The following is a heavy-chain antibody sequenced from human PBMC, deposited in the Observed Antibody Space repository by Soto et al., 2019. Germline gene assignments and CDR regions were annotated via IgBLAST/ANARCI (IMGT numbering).Heavy chain of an antibody. D-gene: IGHD1-1*01. CDR2: ISGSDGRT. CDR3: AKSLDINWKNWFDP. CDR1: GFTFSSSA. Sequence: EVQILESGGGLVQPGGSLRLSCAASGFTFSSSAMNWVRQAPGKGLEWVSVISGSDGRTYYADSVKGRFTISRDNSKNTLYLDINSLRAEDTAVYYCAKSLDINWKNWFDPWSQGTLVTVSS. J-gene: IGHJ5*02. V-gene: IGHV3-23*01.